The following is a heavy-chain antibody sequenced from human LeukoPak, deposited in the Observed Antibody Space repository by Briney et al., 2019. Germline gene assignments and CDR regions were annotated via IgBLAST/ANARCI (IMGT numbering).Heavy chain of an antibody. Sequence: RPGGSLRLSCAASGFIFADYGVDWVRQTPGKGLEWVAYISWNGGLISYADSVKGRFTISRDNAKNSLYLQLDSLRAEDTALYYCARGRSIVVVPAAKGDAFDIWGQGTMVTVSS. V-gene: IGHV3-20*04. CDR3: ARGRSIVVVPAAKGDAFDI. CDR2: ISWNGGLI. D-gene: IGHD2-2*01. CDR1: GFIFADYG. J-gene: IGHJ3*02.